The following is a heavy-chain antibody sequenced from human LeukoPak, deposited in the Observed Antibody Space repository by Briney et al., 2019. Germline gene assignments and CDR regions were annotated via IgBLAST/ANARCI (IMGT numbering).Heavy chain of an antibody. CDR1: GGSISSRSYC. CDR3: ARGRWISGSYYNFDY. V-gene: IGHV4-61*09. J-gene: IGHJ4*02. CDR2: VHISGST. Sequence: SETLSLTCTVSGGSISSRSYCWSWIRQPAGKGLEWIGHVHISGSTNYNSSLKSRVTISVDTSKNQFSLKLSSVTAADTAVYYCARGRWISGSYYNFDYWGQGTLVTVSS. D-gene: IGHD1-26*01.